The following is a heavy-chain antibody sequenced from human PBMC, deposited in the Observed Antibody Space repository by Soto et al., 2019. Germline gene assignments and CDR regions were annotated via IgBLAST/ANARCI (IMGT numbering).Heavy chain of an antibody. CDR1: GGSISSGGYY. D-gene: IGHD3-10*01. V-gene: IGHV4-31*03. J-gene: IGHJ4*02. CDR3: ARGWGGDRAPNYFDY. Sequence: SETLSLTCTVSGGSISSGGYYWSWIRQHPGKGLEWIGYIYYSGSTYYNPSLKSRVTISVDTSKNQFSLKLSSVTAADTAVYYCARGWGGDRAPNYFDYWGQGTLVTVSS. CDR2: IYYSGST.